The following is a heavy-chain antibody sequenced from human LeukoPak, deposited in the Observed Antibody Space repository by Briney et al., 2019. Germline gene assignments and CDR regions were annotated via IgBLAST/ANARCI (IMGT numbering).Heavy chain of an antibody. CDR1: GYTFTSYY. Sequence: EASVKVSCKASGYTFTSYYMHWVRQAPGQGLEWMGIINPSGGSTSYAQKFQGRVTMTRDTSTSTVYMELSSLRSEDTAVYYCARDQILNDSSGYYGPDSGTNWFDPWGQGTLVTVSS. D-gene: IGHD3-22*01. CDR3: ARDQILNDSSGYYGPDSGTNWFDP. J-gene: IGHJ5*02. V-gene: IGHV1-46*01. CDR2: INPSGGST.